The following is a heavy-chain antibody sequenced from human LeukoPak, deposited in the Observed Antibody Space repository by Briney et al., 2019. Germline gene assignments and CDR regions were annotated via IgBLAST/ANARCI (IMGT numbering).Heavy chain of an antibody. D-gene: IGHD3-3*01. CDR1: GGSISSYY. J-gene: IGHJ4*02. V-gene: IGHV4-59*08. CDR2: IYYSGST. Sequence: SETLSLTCTVSGGSISSYYWSWIRQPPGKGLEWIGYIYYSGSTNYNPSLKSRVTISVDTSKNQFSLKLSSVTAADTAVYYCARHVGYDFWSGYPLHYFDYWGQGTLVTVSS. CDR3: ARHVGYDFWSGYPLHYFDY.